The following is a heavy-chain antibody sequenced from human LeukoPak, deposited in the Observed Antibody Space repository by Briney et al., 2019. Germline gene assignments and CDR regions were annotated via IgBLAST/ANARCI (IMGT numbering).Heavy chain of an antibody. CDR1: GFTFSSYW. J-gene: IGHJ4*02. D-gene: IGHD6-19*01. V-gene: IGHV3-23*01. CDR3: AKVVLGGWYFDY. Sequence: PGGSLRLSCAASGFTFSSYWMSWVRQAPGKGLEWVSAISGSGGSTYYADSVKGRFTISRDNSKNTLYLQMNSLRAEDTAVYYCAKVVLGGWYFDYWGQGTLVTVSS. CDR2: ISGSGGST.